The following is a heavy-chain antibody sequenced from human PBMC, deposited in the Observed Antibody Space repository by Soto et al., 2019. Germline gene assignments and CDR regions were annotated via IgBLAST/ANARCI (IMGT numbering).Heavy chain of an antibody. V-gene: IGHV4-59*01. CDR1: GCSISSYY. Sequence: PSETLSLTCTVSGCSISSYYWSWIRQPPGKGLEWIGYIYYSGSTNYNPSLKSRVTISVDTSKNQFSLKLSSVTAADTAVYYCARGGGAIFGIPHYYYYYMDVWGKGTTVTVSS. CDR3: ARGGGAIFGIPHYYYYYMDV. D-gene: IGHD3-3*01. J-gene: IGHJ6*03. CDR2: IYYSGST.